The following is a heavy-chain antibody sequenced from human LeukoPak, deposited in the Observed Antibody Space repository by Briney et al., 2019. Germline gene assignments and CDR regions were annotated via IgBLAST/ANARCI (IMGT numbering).Heavy chain of an antibody. D-gene: IGHD3-3*01. V-gene: IGHV1-8*01. CDR3: ARGASDFWSGYVNWFDP. CDR2: MNPNSGNT. J-gene: IGHJ5*02. CDR1: GYTFTSYD. Sequence: GASVKVSCKASGYTFTSYDINWVRQATGQGLEWRGWMNPNSGNTGYAQKFQGRVTMTRNTSISTAYMELSSLRSEDTAVYYCARGASDFWSGYVNWFDPWGQGTLVTVSS.